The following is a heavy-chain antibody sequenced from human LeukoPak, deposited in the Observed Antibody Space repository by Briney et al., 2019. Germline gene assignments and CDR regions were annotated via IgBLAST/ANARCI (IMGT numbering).Heavy chain of an antibody. Sequence: PSETLSLTCTVSGGSISSSSYYWGWIRQPPGKGLEWIGSIYYSGSTYYNPSLKSRVTISVDTSKNQFSLKLSSVTAADTAVYYCARPTYYYDSSGYYDAFDIWGQGTMVTVSS. D-gene: IGHD3-22*01. CDR2: IYYSGST. CDR1: GGSISSSSYY. V-gene: IGHV4-39*01. CDR3: ARPTYYYDSSGYYDAFDI. J-gene: IGHJ3*02.